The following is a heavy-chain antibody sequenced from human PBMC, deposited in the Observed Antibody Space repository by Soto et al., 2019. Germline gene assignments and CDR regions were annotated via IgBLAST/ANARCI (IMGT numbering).Heavy chain of an antibody. J-gene: IGHJ4*02. CDR1: GYTCTAYT. V-gene: IGHV1-2*04. Sequence: QVQLVQSGAEVKKLGASVKVSCKASGYTCTAYTLHWVRQAPGQGLEWVGWINPNSGDTNYAQRFQGWVTITGDTSVSTDYMDLNRLRSDDTAVYYCARGGYTYGYGLDYWGQGTLVTVSS. D-gene: IGHD5-18*01. CDR3: ARGGYTYGYGLDY. CDR2: INPNSGDT.